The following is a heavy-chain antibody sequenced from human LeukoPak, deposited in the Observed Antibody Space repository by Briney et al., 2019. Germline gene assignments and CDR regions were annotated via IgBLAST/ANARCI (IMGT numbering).Heavy chain of an antibody. V-gene: IGHV3-30*02. Sequence: GGSLRLSCAASGFTFSSYWMHWVRQAPGKGLEWVAFIRYDGSNKYYADSVKGRFTISRDNSKNTLYLQMNSLRAEDTAVYYCAKDPGGYDSSGYPLDYWGQGTLVTVSS. D-gene: IGHD3-22*01. CDR2: IRYDGSNK. J-gene: IGHJ4*02. CDR3: AKDPGGYDSSGYPLDY. CDR1: GFTFSSYW.